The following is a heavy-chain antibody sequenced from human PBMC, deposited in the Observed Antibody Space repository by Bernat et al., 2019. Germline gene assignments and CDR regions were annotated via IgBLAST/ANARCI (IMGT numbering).Heavy chain of an antibody. CDR1: GGSISSGDYY. CDR2: IYYSGST. Sequence: QVQLQESCPGLVKPSQTLSLTCTVSGGSISSGDYYWSWIRQPPGKGLEWIGYIYYSGSTHYNPSLKSRVTISVDTSKNQFSLKLSSVTAADTAVYYCASGDTAMAGEYFQHWGQGTLVTVSS. D-gene: IGHD5-18*01. CDR3: ASGDTAMAGEYFQH. J-gene: IGHJ1*01. V-gene: IGHV4-30-4*01.